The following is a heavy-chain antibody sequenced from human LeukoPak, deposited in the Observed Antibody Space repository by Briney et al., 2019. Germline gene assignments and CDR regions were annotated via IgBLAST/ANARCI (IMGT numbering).Heavy chain of an antibody. D-gene: IGHD3-10*01. CDR3: ARGWVQGNYYYYYYMDV. J-gene: IGHJ6*03. CDR1: GYTFTGYY. CDR2: ISAYNGNT. V-gene: IGHV1-18*04. Sequence: ASVKVSCKASGYTFTGYYMHWVRQAPGQGLEWMGWISAYNGNTNYAQKLQGRVTMTTDTSTSTAYMELRSLRSDDTAVYYCARGWVQGNYYYYYYMDVWGKGTTVTVSS.